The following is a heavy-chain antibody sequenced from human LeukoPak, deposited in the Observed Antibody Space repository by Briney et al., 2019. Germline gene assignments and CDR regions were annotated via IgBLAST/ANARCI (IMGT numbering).Heavy chain of an antibody. CDR1: GYTFTYYY. CDR3: ARSQYTSGSLFYLDY. D-gene: IGHD3-10*01. V-gene: IGHV1-46*01. J-gene: IGHJ4*02. Sequence: ASVKVSCKASGYTFTYYYIHWVRQAPGQGLEWMGIINPSGGSTTYAQKFQGRVTLTRDTSTSTVYMELSSLRSEDTAVYYCARSQYTSGSLFYLDYWGQGTLVTVTS. CDR2: INPSGGST.